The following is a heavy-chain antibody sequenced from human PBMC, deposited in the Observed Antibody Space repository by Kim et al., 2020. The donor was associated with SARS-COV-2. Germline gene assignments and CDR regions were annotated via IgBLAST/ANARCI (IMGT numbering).Heavy chain of an antibody. CDR3: ARQYFDILTGSYYFDY. D-gene: IGHD3-9*01. J-gene: IGHJ4*02. Sequence: EFRGRVTMTRDTSTTTVYMELNSLKSEDTAIFYCARQYFDILTGSYYFDYWGQGTLVTVSS. V-gene: IGHV1-46*01.